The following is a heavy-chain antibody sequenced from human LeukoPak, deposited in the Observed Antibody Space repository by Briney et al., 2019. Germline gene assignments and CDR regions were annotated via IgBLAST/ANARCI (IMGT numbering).Heavy chain of an antibody. CDR1: GVSIRSYY. V-gene: IGHV4-34*01. CDR3: ARASGFGELLSLDY. CDR2: INHSGST. D-gene: IGHD3-10*01. Sequence: SETLSLTCTVSGVSIRSYYWSWLRQPPGKGLEWIGEINHSGSTNYNPSLKSRVTISVDTSKNQFSLKLSSVTAADTAVYYCARASGFGELLSLDYWGQGTLVTVSS. J-gene: IGHJ4*02.